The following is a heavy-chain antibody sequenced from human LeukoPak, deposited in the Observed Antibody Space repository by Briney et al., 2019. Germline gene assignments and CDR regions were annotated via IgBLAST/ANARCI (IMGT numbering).Heavy chain of an antibody. CDR2: ISGSGGST. CDR1: GFTFSSYS. D-gene: IGHD3-10*01. CDR3: AKGVKDYYYYYMDV. V-gene: IGHV3-23*01. J-gene: IGHJ6*03. Sequence: GGSLRLSCATSGFTFSSYSMNWVRQAPGKGLEWVSAISGSGGSTYYADSVKGRFTISRDNSKNTLYLQMNSLRAEDTAVYYCAKGVKDYYYYYMDVWGKGTTVTVSS.